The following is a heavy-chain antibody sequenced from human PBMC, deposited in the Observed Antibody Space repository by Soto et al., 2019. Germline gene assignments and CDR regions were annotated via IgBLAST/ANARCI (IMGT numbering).Heavy chain of an antibody. CDR3: AHRVLRTVFGLVTTTAIYFDF. Sequence: QITLNESGPPLVKPRQALTLTCTFSGFSLTTSGVGVGWIRQSPGKAPEGLGLIYWDDDKSYITSLKSRHTITNDTSKNQVVLTIADLDPADTATYYCAHRVLRTVFGLVTTTAIYFDFWGQGTPVAVSS. V-gene: IGHV2-5*02. CDR2: IYWDDDK. D-gene: IGHD3-3*01. CDR1: GFSLTTSGVG. J-gene: IGHJ4*02.